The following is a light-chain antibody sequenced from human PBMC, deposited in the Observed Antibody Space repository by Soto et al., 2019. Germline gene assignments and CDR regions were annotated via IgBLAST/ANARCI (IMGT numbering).Light chain of an antibody. Sequence: EIVLTQSQATLSLSPGERATLSCRASQSVNIYLAWYQQKPGQAPRLLIYDASNRATGIPARFSGSGSGTDFTLTISSLEPEDFAVYYCQQRSNWPLTFGGGTKVEIK. CDR2: DAS. CDR3: QQRSNWPLT. V-gene: IGKV3-11*01. J-gene: IGKJ4*01. CDR1: QSVNIY.